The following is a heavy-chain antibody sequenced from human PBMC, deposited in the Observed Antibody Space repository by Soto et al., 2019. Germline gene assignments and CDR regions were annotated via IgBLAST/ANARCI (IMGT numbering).Heavy chain of an antibody. CDR3: TKYGGTYYDFWSGYSNCFDP. V-gene: IGHV1-2*04. Sequence: AAVKVSCKASGYTFTGDYMHWVRQAPGQGLEWMGWINPNSGGTNYAQKFQGWVTMTRDTSISTAYMELSRLRSDETAVHYYTKYGGTYYDFWSGYSNCFDPWGRGTLVTVSS. D-gene: IGHD3-3*01. J-gene: IGHJ5*02. CDR1: GYTFTGDY. CDR2: INPNSGGT.